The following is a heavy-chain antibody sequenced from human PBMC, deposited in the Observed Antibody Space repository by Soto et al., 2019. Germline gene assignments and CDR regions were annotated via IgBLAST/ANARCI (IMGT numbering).Heavy chain of an antibody. CDR2: IYPGDSDP. V-gene: IGHV5-51*01. CDR3: ARQNQEGYYYYGVDV. Sequence: GESLKISCKGSGYSFTTYWIGWVRQMPGKGLEWMGIIYPGDSDPRYSPSFQGQVTISADKSISTAYLPWSSLKASDTATYYCARQNQEGYYYYGVDVWGQGTTVTVSS. J-gene: IGHJ6*02. CDR1: GYSFTTYW.